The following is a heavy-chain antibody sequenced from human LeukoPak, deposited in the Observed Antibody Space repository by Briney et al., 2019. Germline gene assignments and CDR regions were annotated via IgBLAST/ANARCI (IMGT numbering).Heavy chain of an antibody. Sequence: PSETLSLTCTVSDGSINGFYWSWIRQPPGKGLEWIGYIYYSGSTNYNPSLKSRVTISVDTSKNQFSLKLSSVTAADTAVYYCARGVQGIHYYYYYMDVWGKGTTVTVSS. D-gene: IGHD1-1*01. CDR1: DGSINGFY. J-gene: IGHJ6*03. V-gene: IGHV4-59*01. CDR2: IYYSGST. CDR3: ARGVQGIHYYYYYMDV.